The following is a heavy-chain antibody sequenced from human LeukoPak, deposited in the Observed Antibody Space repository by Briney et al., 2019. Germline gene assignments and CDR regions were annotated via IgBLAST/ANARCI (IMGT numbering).Heavy chain of an antibody. CDR2: TRNKANSYTT. CDR3: ARDLSGNSDY. J-gene: IGHJ4*02. Sequence: PGGSLRLSCAASGFTFSDHYMDWVRQAPGKGLEWVGRTRNKANSYTTEYAASVKGRFTISRDDSKNSLYLQMNSLKTEDTAVYYCARDLSGNSDYWGQGTLVTVPS. V-gene: IGHV3-72*01. D-gene: IGHD1-26*01. CDR1: GFTFSDHY.